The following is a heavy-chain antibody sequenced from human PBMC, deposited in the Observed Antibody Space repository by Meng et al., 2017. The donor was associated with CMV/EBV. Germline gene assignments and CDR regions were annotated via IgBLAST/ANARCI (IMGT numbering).Heavy chain of an antibody. CDR1: GFTFSSYG. V-gene: IGHV3-33*06. CDR2: IWYDGSKK. J-gene: IGHJ6*02. CDR3: AKESISADPNKGSYYYGMDV. D-gene: IGHD3-3*02. Sequence: GESLKISCAASGFTFSSYGMHWVRQAPGKGLEWVAVIWYDGSKKYYADSVKGRFTISRDNSKNTLYLQMNSLRAEDTAVYYCAKESISADPNKGSYYYGMDVWGQGTTVTVSS.